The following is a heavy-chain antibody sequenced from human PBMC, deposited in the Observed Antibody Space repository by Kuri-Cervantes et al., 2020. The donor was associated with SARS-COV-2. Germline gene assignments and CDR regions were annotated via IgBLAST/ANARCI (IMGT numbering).Heavy chain of an antibody. CDR3: ARERGGYYGSVRRGYYYYGMDV. D-gene: IGHD3-10*01. Sequence: ASVKVSCKASGYTFTSYGISWVRQAPGQGLEWMGWISAYNGNTNYAQKLQGRVTMTTDTSTSTAYMELRNLRSDDTAVYYCARERGGYYGSVRRGYYYYGMDVWGQGTTVTVSS. J-gene: IGHJ6*02. CDR1: GYTFTSYG. CDR2: ISAYNGNT. V-gene: IGHV1-18*01.